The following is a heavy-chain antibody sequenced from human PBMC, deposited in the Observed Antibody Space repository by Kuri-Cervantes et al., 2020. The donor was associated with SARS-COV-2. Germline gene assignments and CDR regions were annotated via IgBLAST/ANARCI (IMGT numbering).Heavy chain of an antibody. Sequence: SETLSLTCAVYGGSFSGYYWSWIRQPPGKGLEWIGEINDSGSTNYNPSLKSRVTISVDTSKNQFSLKLSSVTAADTAVYYCARALPWDLRGNDASDIWGQGTMVTVSS. V-gene: IGHV4-34*01. CDR1: GGSFSGYY. CDR2: INDSGST. CDR3: ARALPWDLRGNDASDI. J-gene: IGHJ3*02. D-gene: IGHD1-26*01.